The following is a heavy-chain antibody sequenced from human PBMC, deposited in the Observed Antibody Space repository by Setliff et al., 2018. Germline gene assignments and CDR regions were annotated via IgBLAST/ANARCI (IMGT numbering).Heavy chain of an antibody. CDR2: IKEDGSEK. V-gene: IGHV3-7*01. CDR3: ARDPHFDS. CDR1: RFTFSNYW. Sequence: GGSLRLSCAASRFTFSNYWMSWVRQAPGKGLEWVANIKEDGSEKYYVDSVKGRFTISRDNAKNSLDLQMDSLRGEDTAVYYCARDPHFDSWGQGTLVTVS. J-gene: IGHJ4*02.